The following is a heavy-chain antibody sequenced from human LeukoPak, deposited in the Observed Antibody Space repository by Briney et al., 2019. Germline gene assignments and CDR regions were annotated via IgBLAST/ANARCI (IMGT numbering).Heavy chain of an antibody. CDR2: ISRNSRYI. CDR3: ARVAEAAAFDF. Sequence: GGSLRLSCAASGFSFSTYSMNWVRQAPGKGLEWVSSISRNSRYIYYADSMRGRVTISRDNAKNSLYLQMNSLKPEDTAVYYCARVAEAAAFDFWGQGTLVTVSS. CDR1: GFSFSTYS. J-gene: IGHJ4*02. D-gene: IGHD6-13*01. V-gene: IGHV3-21*06.